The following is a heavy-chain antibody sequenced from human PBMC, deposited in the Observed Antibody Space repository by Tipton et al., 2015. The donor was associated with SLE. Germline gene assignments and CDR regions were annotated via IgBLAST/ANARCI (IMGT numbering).Heavy chain of an antibody. CDR3: AGGVGTIGVLDY. CDR2: ISGDNGDT. D-gene: IGHD3-3*01. V-gene: IGHV1-18*01. CDR1: GYTFSNVG. Sequence: QLVQSGDVVKTPGASVKVSCKASGYTFSNVGISWVRQAPGQGLEWMGWISGDNGDTDCAQKFKDRVTMTTDTSTSTAYMELRSLRSDDAAMYYCAGGVGTIGVLDYWGPGTLVTVSS. J-gene: IGHJ4*02.